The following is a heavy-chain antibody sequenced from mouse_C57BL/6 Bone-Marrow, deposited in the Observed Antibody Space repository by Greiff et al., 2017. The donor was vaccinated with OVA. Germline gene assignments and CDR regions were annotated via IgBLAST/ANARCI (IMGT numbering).Heavy chain of an antibody. CDR2: INPSSGYT. CDR3: ARSRHYYAMDY. CDR1: GYTFTSYT. Sequence: LVESGAELARPGASVKMSCKASGYTFTSYTMHWVKQRPGQGLEWIGYINPSSGYTKYNQKFKDKATLTADKSSSTAYMQLSSLTSEDSAVYYCARSRHYYAMDYWGQGTSVTVSS. J-gene: IGHJ4*01. V-gene: IGHV1-4*01.